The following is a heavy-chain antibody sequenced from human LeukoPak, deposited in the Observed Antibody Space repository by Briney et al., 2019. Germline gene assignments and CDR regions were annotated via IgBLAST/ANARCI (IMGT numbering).Heavy chain of an antibody. CDR2: IYYSGST. Sequence: NSSETLSLTCTVSGGSISSSSYYWGWIRQPPGKGLEWIGSIYYSGSTYYNPSLKSRVTISVDTSKNQFSLKLSSVTAADTAVYYCARVDRRAVAGTVCNWFDPWGQGTLVTVSS. CDR3: ARVDRRAVAGTVCNWFDP. CDR1: GGSISSSSYY. D-gene: IGHD6-19*01. V-gene: IGHV4-39*01. J-gene: IGHJ5*02.